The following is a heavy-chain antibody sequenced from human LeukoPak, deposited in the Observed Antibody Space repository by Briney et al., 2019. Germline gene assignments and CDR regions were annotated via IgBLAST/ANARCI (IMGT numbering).Heavy chain of an antibody. CDR3: AKRWDIVVVPAALDENYFDY. J-gene: IGHJ4*02. Sequence: GGSLRLSCAASGFIFSSYAMSWVRQAPGKGLEWVSAISGSGGSTYYADSVKGRFTISRDNSKNTLYLQMNSLRAEDTAVYYCAKRWDIVVVPAALDENYFDYWGQGTLVTVSS. CDR1: GFIFSSYA. V-gene: IGHV3-23*01. D-gene: IGHD2-2*01. CDR2: ISGSGGST.